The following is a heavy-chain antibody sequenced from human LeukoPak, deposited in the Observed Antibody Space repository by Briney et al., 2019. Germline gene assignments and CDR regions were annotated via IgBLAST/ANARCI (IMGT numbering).Heavy chain of an antibody. CDR2: IYYSGST. J-gene: IGHJ5*02. CDR3: ARPNYDYVWGSYRYPNWFDP. Sequence: PSETLSLTCTVSGGSISSYYWSWIRQPPGKGLEWIGYIYYSGSTNYNPSFKSRVTISVDTSKNQFSLKLSSVTVADTAVYYCARPNYDYVWGSYRYPNWFDPWGQGTLVTVSS. V-gene: IGHV4-59*08. CDR1: GGSISSYY. D-gene: IGHD3-16*02.